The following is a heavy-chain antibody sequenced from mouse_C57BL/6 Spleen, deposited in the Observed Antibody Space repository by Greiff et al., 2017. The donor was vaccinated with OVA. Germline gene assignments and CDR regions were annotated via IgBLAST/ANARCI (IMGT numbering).Heavy chain of an antibody. CDR2: ISDGGSYT. CDR1: GFTFSSYA. D-gene: IGHD2-5*01. Sequence: EVKLMESGGGLVKPGGSLKLSCAASGFTFSSYAMSWVRQTPEKRLEWVATISDGGSYTYYPDNVKGRFTISRDNAKNNLYLQMSHLKSVDTAMYYCALYYSNDLDYWGQGTTLTVSS. V-gene: IGHV5-4*03. J-gene: IGHJ2*01. CDR3: ALYYSNDLDY.